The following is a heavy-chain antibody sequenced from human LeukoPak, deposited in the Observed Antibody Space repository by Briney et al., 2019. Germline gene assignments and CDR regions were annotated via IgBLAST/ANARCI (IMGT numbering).Heavy chain of an antibody. D-gene: IGHD3-3*01. CDR3: ARGGYFGVVIFDY. Sequence: SETLSLTCTVSGGSIGSYYWSWIRQPPGKGLEWIGYIYYSGSTNYSPSLKSRVTISVDTSKNQFSLKLTSVTAADTAVYYCARGGYFGVVIFDYWGQGTLVTVSS. V-gene: IGHV4-59*01. CDR2: IYYSGST. J-gene: IGHJ4*02. CDR1: GGSIGSYY.